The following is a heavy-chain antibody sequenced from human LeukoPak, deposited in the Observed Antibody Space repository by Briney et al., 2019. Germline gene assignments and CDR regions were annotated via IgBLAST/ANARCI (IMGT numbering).Heavy chain of an antibody. Sequence: GASVKVSCKASGYTFTSYDINWVRQATGQGLEWMGWMNPNSGNTGYAQKFQGRVTMTRNTSISTAYMELSSLRSEDTAVYYCARGLDDSSGYYADYWGQGTLVTVSS. D-gene: IGHD3-22*01. V-gene: IGHV1-8*01. CDR1: GYTFTSYD. J-gene: IGHJ4*02. CDR2: MNPNSGNT. CDR3: ARGLDDSSGYYADY.